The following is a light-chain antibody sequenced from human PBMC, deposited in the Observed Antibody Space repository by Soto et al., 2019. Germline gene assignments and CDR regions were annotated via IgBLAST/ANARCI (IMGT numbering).Light chain of an antibody. Sequence: DIHMTQSPSSLCASVGDRVTITCRASQSISSYLNCYQQKPGTAPKLLIYAASSLQSGVPSRFSGSGSGTDFTLTISSLQPEDYATYYCQQSYSTPPWTFGQGTKVEIK. CDR2: AAS. J-gene: IGKJ1*01. CDR3: QQSYSTPPWT. V-gene: IGKV1-39*01. CDR1: QSISSY.